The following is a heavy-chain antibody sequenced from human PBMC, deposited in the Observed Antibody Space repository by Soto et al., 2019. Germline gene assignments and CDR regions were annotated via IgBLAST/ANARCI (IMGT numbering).Heavy chain of an antibody. CDR3: ARRFCSDSYCSYFDY. Sequence: PSETLSLTCAVYGGSFRGYFWSRIRQPPGKGLEWIGEINHSGITSYSPSLGSRVTTSVDTPKNQFSLRLRSVTAADTAIYYCARRFCSDSYCSYFDYWGRGTLVTVSS. D-gene: IGHD2-15*01. CDR1: GGSFRGYF. CDR2: INHSGIT. V-gene: IGHV4-34*10. J-gene: IGHJ4*02.